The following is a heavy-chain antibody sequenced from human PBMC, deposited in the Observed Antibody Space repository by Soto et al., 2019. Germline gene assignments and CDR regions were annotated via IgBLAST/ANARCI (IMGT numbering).Heavy chain of an antibody. CDR3: AISIAAAVQGIYYYYGMDV. D-gene: IGHD6-13*01. V-gene: IGHV4-34*01. Sequence: SETLSLTCAVYGGSLSGYCWTWIRQPPGKGLEWIGEINPSGITAYNPSLKSRVTISLDTSKSHFSVDLNSVTAADTAVYYCAISIAAAVQGIYYYYGMDVWGQGTAVTVSS. CDR1: GGSLSGYC. J-gene: IGHJ6*02. CDR2: INPSGIT.